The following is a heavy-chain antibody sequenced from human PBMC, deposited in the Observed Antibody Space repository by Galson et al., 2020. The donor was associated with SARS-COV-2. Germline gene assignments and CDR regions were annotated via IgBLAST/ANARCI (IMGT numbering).Heavy chain of an antibody. J-gene: IGHJ6*02. CDR1: GFNFGADG. V-gene: IGHV3-49*03. Sequence: GGSLRLSCTASGFNFGADGLSWFRQAPGKGLEWVGFIRSEAFGGTTEYAASVKGRFSISRDDSNRVAYLQMNSLQTDDTGVYYCAKDQTDGYNPNFSGLDVWGLGTTVTVSS. D-gene: IGHD5-12*01. CDR2: IRSEAFGGTT. CDR3: AKDQTDGYNPNFSGLDV.